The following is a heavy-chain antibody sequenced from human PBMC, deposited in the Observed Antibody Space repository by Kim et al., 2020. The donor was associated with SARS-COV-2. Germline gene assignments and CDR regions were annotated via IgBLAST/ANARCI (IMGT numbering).Heavy chain of an antibody. CDR2: GNGNT. D-gene: IGHD3-10*01. J-gene: IGHJ4*02. V-gene: IGHV1-3*01. Sequence: GNGNTKYSQKFQGRVTITRDTSASTAYMELSSLRSEDTAVYYCARVRDGFWGQGTLVTVSS. CDR3: ARVRDGF.